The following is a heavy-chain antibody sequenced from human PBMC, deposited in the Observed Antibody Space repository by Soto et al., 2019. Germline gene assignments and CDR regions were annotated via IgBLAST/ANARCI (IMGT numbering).Heavy chain of an antibody. V-gene: IGHV1-8*01. D-gene: IGHD2-15*01. CDR3: ARGHPGDCSGGSCPFFDY. CDR1: GYTFASYD. J-gene: IGHJ4*02. Sequence: QVQLVQSGAEVKKPGASVKVSCKASGYTFASYDINWVRQATGQGLEWMGWLNPNSGNTGYARKFQGRVTMTRNTPISTAYMELSSLRSEDTAVYYCARGHPGDCSGGSCPFFDYWGQGTLVTVSS. CDR2: LNPNSGNT.